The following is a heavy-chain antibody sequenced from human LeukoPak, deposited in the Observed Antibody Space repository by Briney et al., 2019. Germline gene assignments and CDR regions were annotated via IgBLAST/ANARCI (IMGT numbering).Heavy chain of an antibody. D-gene: IGHD3-10*01. V-gene: IGHV3-48*02. CDR1: GFTFSSFG. CDR3: AKVIRGGYGMDV. J-gene: IGHJ6*02. Sequence: PGGSLRLSCAASGFTFSSFGMNWVRQAPGKWLEWVSYISDSSTLTYYADSVKGRFTISRDNAKNSLSLQLNSLRDEDTAAYFCAKVIRGGYGMDVWGQGTTVTVSS. CDR2: ISDSSTLT.